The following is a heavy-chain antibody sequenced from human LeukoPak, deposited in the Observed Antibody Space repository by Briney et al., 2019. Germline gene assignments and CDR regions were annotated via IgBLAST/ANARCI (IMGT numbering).Heavy chain of an antibody. D-gene: IGHD3-9*01. Sequence: GGSLRLSCAASGFTFDDYAMHWVRHAPGKGLEWVSGISWNSGSIVYADSVKGRFTISRDNAKNSLYLQMNSLRAEDMALYYCAAHYDILTGEYYFDYWGQGTLVTVSS. CDR3: AAHYDILTGEYYFDY. CDR2: ISWNSGSI. V-gene: IGHV3-9*03. CDR1: GFTFDDYA. J-gene: IGHJ4*02.